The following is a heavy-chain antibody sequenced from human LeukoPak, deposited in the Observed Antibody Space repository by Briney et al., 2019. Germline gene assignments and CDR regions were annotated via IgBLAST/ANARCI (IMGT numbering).Heavy chain of an antibody. CDR3: AEDLPYAGISAAGPFGY. J-gene: IGHJ4*02. Sequence: PGRSLRLSCAASGYTFDEYAVHWLRQAPGKGLEWVSGISWNSGSIGYADSVKGRFTISRDNAKNSLYLQMNSLSAEDTAFYYGAEDLPYAGISAAGPFGYWGQGTLVTVSS. V-gene: IGHV3-9*01. CDR2: ISWNSGSI. D-gene: IGHD6-13*01. CDR1: GYTFDEYA.